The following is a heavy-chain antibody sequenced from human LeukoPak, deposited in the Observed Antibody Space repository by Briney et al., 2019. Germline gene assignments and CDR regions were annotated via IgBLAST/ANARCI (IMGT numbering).Heavy chain of an antibody. J-gene: IGHJ4*02. D-gene: IGHD3-22*01. Sequence: GGSLRLSCAASGFTFSSYAMSWVRQARGKGLEWVSAISGSGGSTYYADSVKGRFTISRDNSKNTLYLQMNSLRAEDTAVYYCAKVPLYYYDSSGYYWGQGTLVTVSS. CDR2: ISGSGGST. V-gene: IGHV3-23*01. CDR1: GFTFSSYA. CDR3: AKVPLYYYDSSGYY.